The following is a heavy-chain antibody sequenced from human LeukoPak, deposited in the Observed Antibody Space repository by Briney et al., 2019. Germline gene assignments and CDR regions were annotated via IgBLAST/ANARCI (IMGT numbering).Heavy chain of an antibody. J-gene: IGHJ4*02. CDR3: ARGPYFGSGSAVDY. D-gene: IGHD3-10*01. CDR2: IYTSGST. Sequence: SSETLSLTCTVSGGSISSYYRSWIRQPAGKGLEWIGRIYTSGSTNYNPSLKSRVTMSVDTSKNQFSLKLSSVTAADTAVYYCARGPYFGSGSAVDYWGQGTLVTVSS. CDR1: GGSISSYY. V-gene: IGHV4-4*07.